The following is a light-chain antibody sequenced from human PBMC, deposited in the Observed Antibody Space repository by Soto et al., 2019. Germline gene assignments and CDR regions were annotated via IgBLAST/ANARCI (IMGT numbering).Light chain of an antibody. V-gene: IGKV3-20*01. CDR3: RQYGSSPIT. CDR1: QSVSSSY. J-gene: IGKJ5*01. Sequence: EIVLTQSPGTLSLSPGERATLSCRASQSVSSSYLAWYQQKPGQSPSLLIYGASSTVTGISDRFSGSGSRTVFTLTISRLEPEDFVVYCCRQYGSSPITFGGGIRIEIK. CDR2: GAS.